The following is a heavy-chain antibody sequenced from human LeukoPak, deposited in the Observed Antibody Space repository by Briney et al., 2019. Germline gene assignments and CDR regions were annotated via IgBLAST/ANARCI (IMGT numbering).Heavy chain of an antibody. J-gene: IGHJ4*02. CDR1: GSLFTSYW. V-gene: IGHV5-51*01. CDR2: IYPGDSDT. Sequence: GASLQISGEGSGSLFTSYWIGGGRQLPGKGLEWMGIIYPGDSDTRYSPSFQGQVTISADKSISTAYLQWSSLKASDTAMYYCARGYYDSSGYYYRGFDYWGQGTLVTVSS. D-gene: IGHD3-22*01. CDR3: ARGYYDSSGYYYRGFDY.